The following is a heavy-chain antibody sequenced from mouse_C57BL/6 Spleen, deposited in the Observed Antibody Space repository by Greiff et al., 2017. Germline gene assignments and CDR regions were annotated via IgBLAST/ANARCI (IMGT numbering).Heavy chain of an antibody. V-gene: IGHV1-55*01. CDR1: GYTFTSYW. Sequence: QVQLQQPGAELVKPGASVKMSCKASGYTFTSYWITWVKQRPGQGLEWIGDIYPGSGSTNYNEKFKSKATLTVDTSSSTAYMQLSSLTSEDSAVYYCAREGLRDYDGGAFDYWGQGTTLTVSS. CDR2: IYPGSGST. CDR3: AREGLRDYDGGAFDY. D-gene: IGHD2-4*01. J-gene: IGHJ2*01.